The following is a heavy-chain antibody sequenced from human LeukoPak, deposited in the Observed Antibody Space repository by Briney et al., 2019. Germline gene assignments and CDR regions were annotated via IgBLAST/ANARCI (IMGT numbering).Heavy chain of an antibody. D-gene: IGHD2-2*01. CDR2: ISSSSSYI. CDR3: ARNAAVVVPAAMGYYYGMDV. V-gene: IGHV3-21*01. CDR1: GFTFSSYS. J-gene: IGHJ6*04. Sequence: GGSLRLSCAASGFTFSSYSMNWVRQAPGKGPEWVSSISSSSSYIYYADSVKGRFTISRDNAKNSLYLQMNSLRAEDTAVYYCARNAAVVVPAAMGYYYGMDVWGKGTTVTVSS.